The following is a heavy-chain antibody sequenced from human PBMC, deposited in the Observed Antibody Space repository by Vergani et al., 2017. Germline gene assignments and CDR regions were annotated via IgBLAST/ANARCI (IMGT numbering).Heavy chain of an antibody. CDR2: INHSGST. CDR3: ARLGAAVDY. D-gene: IGHD4/OR15-4a*01. Sequence: QVQLQQWGAGLLKPSETLSLTCAVYGRSFSGYYWSWIRQPPGKGLEWIGEINHSGSTNYNPSLKSRVTISVDTSKNQFSLKLSSVTAADTAVYYCARLGAAVDYWGQGTLVTVSS. V-gene: IGHV4-34*01. CDR1: GRSFSGYY. J-gene: IGHJ4*02.